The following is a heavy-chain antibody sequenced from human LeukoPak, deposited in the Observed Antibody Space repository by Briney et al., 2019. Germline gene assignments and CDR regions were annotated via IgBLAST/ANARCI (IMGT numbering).Heavy chain of an antibody. Sequence: KSGGSLRLSCAASGFTFSSYGMHWVRQAPGKGLEWVAVIWYDGSNKYYADSVKGRFTISRDNSKNTLYLQMNSLRAEDTAVYYCARLYGTYPGWFDPWGQGTLVTVSS. CDR1: GFTFSSYG. CDR2: IWYDGSNK. V-gene: IGHV3-33*01. D-gene: IGHD4-17*01. CDR3: ARLYGTYPGWFDP. J-gene: IGHJ5*02.